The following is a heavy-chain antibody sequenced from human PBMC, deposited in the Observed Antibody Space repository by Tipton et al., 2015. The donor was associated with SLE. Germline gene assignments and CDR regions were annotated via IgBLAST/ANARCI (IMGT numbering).Heavy chain of an antibody. J-gene: IGHJ4*02. CDR2: ISGSGSSA. CDR1: GFTFSSYA. D-gene: IGHD5-18*01. V-gene: IGHV3-23*01. Sequence: SLRLSCAASGFTFSSYAMSWVHQAPGRGLEWVSAISGSGSSAYYADSVKGRFTISRDNSKNTLYLQMNSLRAEDTAVYYCAKDQEYSRYYFDYWGQGTLVTVSS. CDR3: AKDQEYSRYYFDY.